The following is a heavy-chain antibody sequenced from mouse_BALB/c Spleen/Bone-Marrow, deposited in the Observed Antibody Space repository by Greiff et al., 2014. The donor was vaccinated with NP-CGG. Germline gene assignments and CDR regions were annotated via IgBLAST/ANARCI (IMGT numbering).Heavy chain of an antibody. D-gene: IGHD1-1*01. CDR3: VRSGSSSGYFDY. V-gene: IGHV5-17*02. Sequence: EVMLVESGGGLVQPGGSRKLSCAASGFTFSSFSMHWVRQAPEKGLEWVAYISSGSSTIYYGDTVMGRFTISRDNPNNTLFLQMSGLRSEDTAAYYCVRSGSSSGYFDYWGQGTTLTVSS. J-gene: IGHJ2*01. CDR1: GFTFSSFS. CDR2: ISSGSSTI.